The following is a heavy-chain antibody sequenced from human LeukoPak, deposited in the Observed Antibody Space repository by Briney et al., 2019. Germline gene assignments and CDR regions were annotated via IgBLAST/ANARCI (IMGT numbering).Heavy chain of an antibody. CDR3: ARASSSWTNNWFAL. J-gene: IGHJ5*02. V-gene: IGHV3-21*01. CDR1: GFTFSSYS. D-gene: IGHD6-13*01. Sequence: PGGSLRLPCAASGFTFSSYSMHWVRQAPGKGLEWVSAISNSSSYIYYADSVKGRFTTSRDNAKNSLYLQMNSLRAEDTAVYHCARASSSWTNNWFALWGQGTLVTVSS. CDR2: ISNSSSYI.